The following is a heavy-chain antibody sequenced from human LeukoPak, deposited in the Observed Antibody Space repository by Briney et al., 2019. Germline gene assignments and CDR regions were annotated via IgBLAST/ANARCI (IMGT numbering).Heavy chain of an antibody. CDR2: ITSDTVDP. Sequence: GGSVKVSCKASGYTFSNYVINGVGQATAQGRAWMGWITSDTVDPTSTQGLTGRFVFSLDTSVRTAYLQISALSADDTAMYYCARDGAKLDFWGKGTLVTVSS. V-gene: IGHV7-4-1*02. J-gene: IGHJ4*02. CDR1: GYTFSNYV. CDR3: ARDGAKLDF.